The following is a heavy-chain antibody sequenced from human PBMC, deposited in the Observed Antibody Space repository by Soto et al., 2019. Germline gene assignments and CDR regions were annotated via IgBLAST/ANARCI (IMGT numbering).Heavy chain of an antibody. CDR1: GYTLTELS. D-gene: IGHD2-21*01. J-gene: IGHJ5*02. CDR3: ATDAVISGWFDP. CDR2: FDPEDGEA. V-gene: IGHV1-24*01. Sequence: QVQLVQSGAEVKKPGASVKVSCKVSGYTLTELSMHWVRQAPGKGLEWMGGFDPEDGEAIYAQKFQGRVTMTEDTSTDTAYMELSSLRAEDTAIYYCATDAVISGWFDPWGQGTLVTVSS.